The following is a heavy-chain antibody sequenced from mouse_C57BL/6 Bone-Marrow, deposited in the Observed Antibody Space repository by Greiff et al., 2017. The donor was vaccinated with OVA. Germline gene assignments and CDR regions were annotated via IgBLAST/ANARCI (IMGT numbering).Heavy chain of an antibody. J-gene: IGHJ4*01. V-gene: IGHV5-4*01. CDR2: ISDGGSYT. D-gene: IGHD2-9*01. Sequence: EVHLVESGGGLVKPGGSLKLSCAASGFTFSSYAMSWVRQTPEKRLEWVATISDGGSYTYYPDNVKGRFTISRDNAKNNLYLQMSHLKSEDTAMYYCARDVTYYGYDGKGYAMDYWGQGTSVTVSS. CDR1: GFTFSSYA. CDR3: ARDVTYYGYDGKGYAMDY.